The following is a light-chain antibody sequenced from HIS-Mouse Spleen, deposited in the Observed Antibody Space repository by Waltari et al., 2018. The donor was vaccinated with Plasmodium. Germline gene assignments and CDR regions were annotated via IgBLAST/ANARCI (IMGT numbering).Light chain of an antibody. V-gene: IGKV3-20*01. Sequence: IVLTQSPGTLSLSPGERATLSCRASQSVSSSYLAWYQQKPGQAPRLLNYGASSRATGIPDRFSGSGSGTDFTLTISRLEPEDFAVYYCQQYGSSPYTFGQGTKLEIK. CDR1: QSVSSSY. CDR2: GAS. J-gene: IGKJ2*01. CDR3: QQYGSSPYT.